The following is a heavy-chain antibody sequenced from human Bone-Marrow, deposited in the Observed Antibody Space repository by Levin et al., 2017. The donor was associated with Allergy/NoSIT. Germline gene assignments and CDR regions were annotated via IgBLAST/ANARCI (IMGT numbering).Heavy chain of an antibody. J-gene: IGHJ5*02. V-gene: IGHV4-39*01. CDR2: IYYLGNT. D-gene: IGHD6-13*01. CDR3: ARPLYSSTFDP. CDR1: GGSISSSTYY. Sequence: HSQTLSLTCPVSGGSISSSTYYWGWIRQPPGKGLEWIGSIYYLGNTFYNPSLQSRVTISVDSSNNQFSLKLRSVTAADTAVYYCARPLYSSTFDPWGLGTLVTVSS.